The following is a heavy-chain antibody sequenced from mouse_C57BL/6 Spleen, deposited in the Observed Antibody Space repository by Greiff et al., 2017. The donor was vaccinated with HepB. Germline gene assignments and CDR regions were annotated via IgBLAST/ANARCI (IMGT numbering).Heavy chain of an antibody. D-gene: IGHD2-3*01. V-gene: IGHV1-64*01. J-gene: IGHJ1*03. CDR1: GYTFTSYW. CDR2: IHPNSGST. Sequence: QVQLKQPGAELVKPGASVKLSCKASGYTFTSYWMHWVKQRPGQGLEWIGMIHPNSGSTNYNEKFKSKATLTVDKSSSTAYMQLSSLTSEDSAVYYCATSDGYYLDFDVWGTGTTVTVSS. CDR3: ATSDGYYLDFDV.